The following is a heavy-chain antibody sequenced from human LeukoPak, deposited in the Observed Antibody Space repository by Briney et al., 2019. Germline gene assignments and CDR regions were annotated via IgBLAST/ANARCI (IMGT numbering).Heavy chain of an antibody. V-gene: IGHV4-59*01. CDR3: ATSSPSDSYYYYGMDV. CDR1: GGSISGYY. CDR2: IYYSGST. Sequence: PSETLSLTCTVSGGSISGYYWSWIRQPPGKGLEWIGYIYYSGSTNYNPSLKSRVTISVDTSKNQFSLKLSSVTAADTAVYYCATSSPSDSYYYYGMDVWGQGTTVTVSS. J-gene: IGHJ6*02. D-gene: IGHD6-6*01.